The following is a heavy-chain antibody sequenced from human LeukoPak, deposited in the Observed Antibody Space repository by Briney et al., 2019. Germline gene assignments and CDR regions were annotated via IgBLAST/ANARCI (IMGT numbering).Heavy chain of an antibody. CDR3: ARVGVGAQYYYDSSGYPLDY. CDR2: IYYSGST. CDR1: GGSISSYY. Sequence: SETLSLTCTVSGGSISSYYWSWIRQPPGKGLEWIGYIYYSGSTNYNPSLKSRVTISVDTSKNQFSLKLSSVTAADTAVYYCARVGVGAQYYYDSSGYPLDYWGQGTLATVSS. D-gene: IGHD3-22*01. J-gene: IGHJ4*02. V-gene: IGHV4-59*01.